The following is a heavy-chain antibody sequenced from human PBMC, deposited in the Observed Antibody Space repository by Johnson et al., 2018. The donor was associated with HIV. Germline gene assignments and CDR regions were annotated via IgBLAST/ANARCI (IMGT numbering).Heavy chain of an antibody. Sequence: VQLVESGGGLVQPGGSLRLSCAASGFTVSSNYMSWVRQAPGKGLEWVSVIYSGGSTYYADSVKGRFTISRDNPKNTRYLQMNSLRPEDTAAYYCATIAAHGAAFDIWGQGTVVTVSS. CDR2: IYSGGST. D-gene: IGHD6-25*01. CDR3: ATIAAHGAAFDI. CDR1: GFTVSSNY. V-gene: IGHV3-66*02. J-gene: IGHJ3*02.